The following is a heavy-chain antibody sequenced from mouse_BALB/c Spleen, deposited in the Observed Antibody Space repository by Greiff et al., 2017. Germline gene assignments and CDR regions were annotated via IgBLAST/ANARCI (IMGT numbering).Heavy chain of an antibody. Sequence: EVQRVESGGGLVQPGGSLKLSCAASGFTFSSYGMSWVRQTPDKRLELVATINSNGGSTYYPDSVKGRFTISRDNAKNTLYLQMSSLKSEDTAMYYCARDDGNYVGFDYWGQGTTLTVSS. J-gene: IGHJ2*01. CDR1: GFTFSSYG. CDR2: INSNGGST. D-gene: IGHD2-1*01. CDR3: ARDDGNYVGFDY. V-gene: IGHV5-6-3*01.